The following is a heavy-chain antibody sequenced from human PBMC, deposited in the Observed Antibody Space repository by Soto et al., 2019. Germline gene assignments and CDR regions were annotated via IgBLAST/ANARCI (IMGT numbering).Heavy chain of an antibody. V-gene: IGHV1-46*01. D-gene: IGHD5-12*01. CDR2: INPSGGST. Sequence: QVQLVQSGAEVKKPGASVKVSCKASGYTFTSYYMHWVRQAPGQGLEWMGIINPSGGSTSYAQKFQSRVTMTRDTSTRTVYMELSSLRSEDTAVYYCARESVYIVATTRVSGGMDVWGQGTTVTVSS. CDR1: GYTFTSYY. CDR3: ARESVYIVATTRVSGGMDV. J-gene: IGHJ6*02.